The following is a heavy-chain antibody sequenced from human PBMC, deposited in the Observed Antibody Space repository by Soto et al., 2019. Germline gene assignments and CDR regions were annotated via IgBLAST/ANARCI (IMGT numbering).Heavy chain of an antibody. CDR3: AKGPHSSGWHYFDY. CDR2: VSGSGANT. Sequence: GGSLRLSCAASGITFSSYAMSWVRQAPGKGLEWASTVSGSGANTYYADSVKGRFTISRDNSENTLYLQMISLRAEDMAIYYCAKGPHSSGWHYFDYWGQGTLVTVSS. J-gene: IGHJ4*02. D-gene: IGHD6-19*01. V-gene: IGHV3-23*01. CDR1: GITFSSYA.